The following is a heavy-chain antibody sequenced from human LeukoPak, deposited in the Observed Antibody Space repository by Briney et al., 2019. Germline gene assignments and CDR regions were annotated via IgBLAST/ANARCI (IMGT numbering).Heavy chain of an antibody. CDR1: GFTFSSYA. D-gene: IGHD1-26*01. CDR2: ISGSGGST. Sequence: PGGSLRLSCAASGFTFSSYAMSWVRQAPGKGLEWVSAISGSGGSTYYADSVKGRFTIFRDNAKNSLYLQMNSLRVEDTALYHCARDSSGSYSDGMDVWGQGTTVTVSS. J-gene: IGHJ6*01. V-gene: IGHV3-23*01. CDR3: ARDSSGSYSDGMDV.